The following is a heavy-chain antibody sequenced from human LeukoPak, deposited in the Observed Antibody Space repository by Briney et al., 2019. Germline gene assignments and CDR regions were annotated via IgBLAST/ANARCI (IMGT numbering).Heavy chain of an antibody. J-gene: IGHJ6*03. CDR2: IYYSGST. V-gene: IGHV4-39*01. CDR1: GGSISSSSYY. Sequence: SETLSLTCTVSGGSISSSSYYWGWIRQPPGKGLEWIGSIYYSGSTYYNPSLKSRVTISVDTSKNQFSLKLSSVTAADTAVYYCARSGALVLGYYYYMDVWGKGTTVTVSS. CDR3: ARSGALVLGYYYYMDV. D-gene: IGHD6-13*01.